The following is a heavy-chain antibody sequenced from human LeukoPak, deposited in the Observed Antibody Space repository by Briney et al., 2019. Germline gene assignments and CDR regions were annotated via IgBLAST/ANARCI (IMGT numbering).Heavy chain of an antibody. CDR1: GASIRTYH. CDR2: IYDSGYT. CDR3: ARLNKAGGSHRDFDC. J-gene: IGHJ4*02. Sequence: SETLSLTCTVSGASIRTYHWSWFRQSPRKGLEWTASIYDSGYTNYSPSLKSRTTISVDTSNNQFSLRLTSVTAADTAVYYCARLNKAGGSHRDFDCWGQGTLVTVSS. D-gene: IGHD4-23*01. V-gene: IGHV4-59*08.